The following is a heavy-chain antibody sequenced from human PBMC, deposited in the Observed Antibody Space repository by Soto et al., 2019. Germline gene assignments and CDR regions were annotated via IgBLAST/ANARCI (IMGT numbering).Heavy chain of an antibody. D-gene: IGHD4-4*01. Sequence: QVQLVQSGAEVKKPGASVKVSCKASGYTFTSYGISWVRQAPGQGLEWMGWISAYNGNTNYAQKLQGRVTMTTDTSTSTAYMELRSLRSDDTAVYYCARDDYSNTYYYYYGMDVWGQGTTVTVSS. CDR1: GYTFTSYG. V-gene: IGHV1-18*01. CDR3: ARDDYSNTYYYYYGMDV. CDR2: ISAYNGNT. J-gene: IGHJ6*02.